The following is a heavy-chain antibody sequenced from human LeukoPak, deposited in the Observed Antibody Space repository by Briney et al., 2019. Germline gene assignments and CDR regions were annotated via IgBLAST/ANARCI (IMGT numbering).Heavy chain of an antibody. CDR2: INHSGST. V-gene: IGHV4-34*01. CDR3: ARVGCSGGSCYSGNWFDP. Sequence: SETLSLTCAGYGGSFSGYYWSWIRQPPGKGLDGIGEINHSGSTNYNPPLKSRVTISVDTSKNQFSLKLSSVTAADTAVYYCARVGCSGGSCYSGNWFDPWGQGTLVTVSS. J-gene: IGHJ5*02. D-gene: IGHD2-15*01. CDR1: GGSFSGYY.